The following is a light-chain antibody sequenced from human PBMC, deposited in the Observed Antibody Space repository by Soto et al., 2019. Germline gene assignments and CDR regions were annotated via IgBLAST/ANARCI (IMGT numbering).Light chain of an antibody. CDR2: AVS. V-gene: IGKV1-39*01. Sequence: DIQMTQSPSSLSASVGDRVTITCRASQTISSYLSWFQLKPETAPKLLIYAVSTLQGGVPSRFSGSGSGTDFTLTISGLQPEDLATYYCQQTYSNPLTFGGGTKVEIK. J-gene: IGKJ4*01. CDR3: QQTYSNPLT. CDR1: QTISSY.